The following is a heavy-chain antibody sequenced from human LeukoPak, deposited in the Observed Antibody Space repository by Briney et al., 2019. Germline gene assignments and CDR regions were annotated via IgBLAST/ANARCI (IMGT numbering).Heavy chain of an antibody. J-gene: IGHJ4*02. CDR1: GGSISSYY. V-gene: IGHV4-59*08. CDR2: AYYSGST. D-gene: IGHD1-20*01. CDR3: ARHHNWNYDY. Sequence: SETLSLTCTVSGGSISSYYWSWIRQPPGKGLEWIGYAYYSGSTNYNPFLKSRVTISVDTSKNQFSLRLSSVTAADTAVYYCARHHNWNYDYWGQGTLVTVSS.